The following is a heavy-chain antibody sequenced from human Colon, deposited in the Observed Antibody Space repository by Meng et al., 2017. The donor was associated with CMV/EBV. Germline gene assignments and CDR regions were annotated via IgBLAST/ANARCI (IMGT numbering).Heavy chain of an antibody. V-gene: IGHV4-61*01. J-gene: IGHJ5*02. CDR2: VFYIGNT. CDR3: ARGRNWFNP. Sequence: SETLSLTCTVSGGPVNSGSYYWSWIRQPPGKGLEWIGHVFYIGNTNYNPSLKSRVSMSIDTSKNQFSLRLSSVTAADTAVYFCARGRNWFNPWGRGMLVTVSS. CDR1: GGPVNSGSYY.